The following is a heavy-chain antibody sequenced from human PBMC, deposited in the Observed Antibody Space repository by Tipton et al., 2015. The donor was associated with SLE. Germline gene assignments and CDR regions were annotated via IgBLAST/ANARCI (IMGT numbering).Heavy chain of an antibody. J-gene: IGHJ3*02. V-gene: IGHV3-23*03. CDR3: AKDSYDSSGYYSDVFDI. D-gene: IGHD3-22*01. CDR2: IYSGGHT. Sequence: GSLRLSCAASGFTFDRYAMTWVRQAPGRGLEWVSVIYSGGHTYYADSVKGRFTISRDNSRNTLFLQMNSLRPEDTAVYYCAKDSYDSSGYYSDVFDIWGQGTMVTVSS. CDR1: GFTFDRYA.